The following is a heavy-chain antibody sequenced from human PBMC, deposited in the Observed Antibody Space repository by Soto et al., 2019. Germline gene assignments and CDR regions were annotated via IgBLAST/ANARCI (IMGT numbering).Heavy chain of an antibody. CDR1: GGSISSYY. CDR2: IYYSGST. D-gene: IGHD3-9*01. J-gene: IGHJ6*02. CDR3: ARGRKVRYFDWLSKPPYYYYYGMDV. V-gene: IGHV4-59*01. Sequence: PSETLSLTCTVSGGSISSYYWSWIRQPPGKGLEWIGYIYYSGSTNYNPSLKSRVTISVDTSKNQFSLKRSSVTAADTAVYYCARGRKVRYFDWLSKPPYYYYYGMDVWGQGTTVTVSS.